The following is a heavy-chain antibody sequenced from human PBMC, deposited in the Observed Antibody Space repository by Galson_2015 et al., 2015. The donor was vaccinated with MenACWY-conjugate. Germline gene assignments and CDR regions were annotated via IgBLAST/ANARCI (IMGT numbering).Heavy chain of an antibody. V-gene: IGHV4-59*11. Sequence: SETLCLTRSVSGGAIRSHYWSWVRQSVGKGLERIGNIYYSGSSNYDHSIKSRVTKTLDTSKSQSSLKLNSVTAADTAVYYCARDENWFDPWGQGTLVTVSS. CDR3: ARDENWFDP. J-gene: IGHJ5*02. CDR2: IYYSGSS. CDR1: GGAIRSHY.